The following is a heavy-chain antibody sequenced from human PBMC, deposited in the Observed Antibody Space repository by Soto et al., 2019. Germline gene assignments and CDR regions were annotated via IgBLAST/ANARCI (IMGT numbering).Heavy chain of an antibody. Sequence: PGGSLRLSCAASGFTFSSYAMSWVRQAPGKGLEWVSAISGSGGSTYYADSVKGRFTISRDNSKNTLYLQMNSLRAEDTAVYYCAKDQFGYYDILTGYKWGQGTLVTVAS. D-gene: IGHD3-9*01. CDR2: ISGSGGST. CDR1: GFTFSSYA. J-gene: IGHJ4*02. CDR3: AKDQFGYYDILTGYK. V-gene: IGHV3-23*01.